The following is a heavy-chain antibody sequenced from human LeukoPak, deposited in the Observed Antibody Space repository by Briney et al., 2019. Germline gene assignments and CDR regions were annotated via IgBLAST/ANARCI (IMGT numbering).Heavy chain of an antibody. D-gene: IGHD3-22*01. CDR1: GGTFSSYA. CDR2: IIPIFGTA. J-gene: IGHJ5*02. V-gene: IGHV1-69*13. CDR3: AREAANYYDSSGKPETRPRRYNWFDP. Sequence: ASVKVSCKASGGTFSSYAISWVRQAPGQGLEWMGGIIPIFGTANYAQKFQGRVTITADESTSTAYMELSSLRSEDTAVYYCAREAANYYDSSGKPETRPRRYNWFDPWGQGTLVTVSS.